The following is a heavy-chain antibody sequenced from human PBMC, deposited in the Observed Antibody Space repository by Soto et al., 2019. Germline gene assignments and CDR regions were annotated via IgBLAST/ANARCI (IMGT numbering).Heavy chain of an antibody. V-gene: IGHV5-51*01. Sequence: GESLKIACKGSGYSFTSYLIGWVRQMPGKGLEWMGIIYPGDSDTRYSPSFQGQVTISADKSISTAYLQWSSLKASDTAMYYCARGGRLEPNYYYGMDVWGQGTTVTVSS. CDR2: IYPGDSDT. CDR1: GYSFTSYL. D-gene: IGHD1-1*01. J-gene: IGHJ6*02. CDR3: ARGGRLEPNYYYGMDV.